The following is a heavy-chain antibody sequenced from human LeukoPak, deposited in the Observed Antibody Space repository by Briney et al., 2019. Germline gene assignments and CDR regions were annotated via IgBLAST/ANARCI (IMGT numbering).Heavy chain of an antibody. J-gene: IGHJ4*02. D-gene: IGHD1-26*01. CDR3: ARGSWELRGNFDY. CDR2: IYYSGST. CDR1: GGSMSSYY. Sequence: SETLSLTCTVSGGSMSSYYWGWIRQPPGKGLEWIGYIYYSGSTNYNPSLKSRVTMSVDTSKNQFSLKLSSVTAADTAVYYCARGSWELRGNFDYWGQGTLVTVSS. V-gene: IGHV4-59*12.